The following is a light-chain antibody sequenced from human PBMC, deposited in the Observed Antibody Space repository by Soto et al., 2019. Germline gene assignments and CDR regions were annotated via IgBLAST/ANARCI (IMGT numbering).Light chain of an antibody. Sequence: EIVLTQSPATLSLSPGERATLSCRASQSVSSYLAWYQQKPGQAPRLLIYGASSRATGIPDRFSGSGSGTDFTLTISRLEPEDFAVYYCQQYGSLPWTFGQGTKVDIK. CDR2: GAS. CDR1: QSVSSY. V-gene: IGKV3-20*01. J-gene: IGKJ1*01. CDR3: QQYGSLPWT.